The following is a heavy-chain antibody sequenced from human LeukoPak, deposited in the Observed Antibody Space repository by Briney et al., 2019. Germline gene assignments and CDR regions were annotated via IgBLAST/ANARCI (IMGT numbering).Heavy chain of an antibody. D-gene: IGHD6-6*01. Sequence: SQTLSLTCAVSGDSVSSNSAAWNWIRQSPSRGLEWLGRTYYRSKWYNDYAVSVKSRITISPDTSMNQFSLQLNSVTPEDTAVYYCARQSPSYSSSSGTFDYWGQGTLVTVSS. CDR3: ARQSPSYSSSSGTFDY. J-gene: IGHJ4*02. CDR2: TYYRSKWYN. CDR1: GDSVSSNSAA. V-gene: IGHV6-1*01.